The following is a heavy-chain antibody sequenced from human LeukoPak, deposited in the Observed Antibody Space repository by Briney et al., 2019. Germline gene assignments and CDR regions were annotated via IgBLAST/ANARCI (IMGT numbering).Heavy chain of an antibody. V-gene: IGHV3-48*03. CDR2: ISSGGGTL. CDR1: GFTFSSYE. CDR3: ARVEGGSFSFDS. D-gene: IGHD1-26*01. J-gene: IGHJ4*02. Sequence: GGSLRLSCTASGFTFSSYEMNWVRQAPGQGLEWVSYISSGGGTLYYADSVEGRFTISRDNAKNSLYLQMNSPRAEDTAVYYCARVEGGSFSFDSWGQGTLVTVSS.